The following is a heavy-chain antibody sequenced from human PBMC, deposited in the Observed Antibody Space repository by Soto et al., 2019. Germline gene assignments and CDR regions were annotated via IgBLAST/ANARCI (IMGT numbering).Heavy chain of an antibody. CDR2: IYTSGST. Sequence: PSETLSLTCAVSGGYISGGYYSWSWIRQPPGKGLEWIGRIYTSGSTNYNPSLKSRVTMSVDTSKNQFSLKLSSVTAADTAVYYCARDGGSYPTEWFDPWGQGTLVTVSS. V-gene: IGHV4-61*02. J-gene: IGHJ5*02. CDR3: ARDGGSYPTEWFDP. D-gene: IGHD1-26*01. CDR1: GGYISGGYYS.